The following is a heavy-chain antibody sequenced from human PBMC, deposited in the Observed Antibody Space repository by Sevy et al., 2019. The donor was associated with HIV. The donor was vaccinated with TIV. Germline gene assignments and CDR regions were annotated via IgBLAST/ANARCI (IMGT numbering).Heavy chain of an antibody. CDR1: GFTFDDYG. D-gene: IGHD3-10*01. J-gene: IGHJ4*02. CDR3: GIDGGFRGGIALYPN. Sequence: GGYLRLSCAASGFTFDDYGMGWVRQVPGRGLEWVSGITWNGDYANYGDSVKGRFTISRDNAKNSLYLQMDSLTAEDTALYYCGIDGGFRGGIALYPNWGQGTLVTVSS. CDR2: ITWNGDYA. V-gene: IGHV3-20*04.